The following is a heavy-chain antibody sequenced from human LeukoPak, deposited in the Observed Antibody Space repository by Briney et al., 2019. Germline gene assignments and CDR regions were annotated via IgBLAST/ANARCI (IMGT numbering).Heavy chain of an antibody. Sequence: GGTLRLSCAASGFTFSSYGMSWVRQAPGKGLEWVSAISGSGGSTYYADSVKGRFTISRDNSKNTLYLQMNSLRAEDTAVYYCAGAGNYYDSSGPDEYWGQGTLVTVSS. CDR2: ISGSGGST. CDR1: GFTFSSYG. CDR3: AGAGNYYDSSGPDEY. V-gene: IGHV3-23*01. J-gene: IGHJ4*02. D-gene: IGHD3-22*01.